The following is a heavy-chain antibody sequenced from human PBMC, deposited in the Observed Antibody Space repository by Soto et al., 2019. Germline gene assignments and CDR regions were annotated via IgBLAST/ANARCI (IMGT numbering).Heavy chain of an antibody. CDR2: IYHSGST. J-gene: IGHJ5*02. V-gene: IGHV4-4*02. CDR1: GGSIISSNW. CDR3: ARKGKQWLVKRGWFDP. Sequence: KTSETLSLTCAFSGGSIISSNWWSWVRQPPGKGLEWIGEIYHSGSTNYNPSLKSRVTISVDKSKNQFSLKLSSVTAADTAVYYCARKGKQWLVKRGWFDPWGQGTLVTVSS. D-gene: IGHD6-19*01.